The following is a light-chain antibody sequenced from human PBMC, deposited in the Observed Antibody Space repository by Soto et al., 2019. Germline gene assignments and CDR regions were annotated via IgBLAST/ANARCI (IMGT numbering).Light chain of an antibody. CDR3: SSYTSSSTLV. CDR1: SSDVGGYNY. V-gene: IGLV2-14*01. Sequence: QSALTQPASVSGSPGQSITISCTGSSSDVGGYNYVSWYQQFPGKAPKLMTYEVSNRPSGVSTRFSGSKSGNTASLTISGLQAEDEADYYCSSYTSSSTLVFGGGTKVTVL. J-gene: IGLJ2*01. CDR2: EVS.